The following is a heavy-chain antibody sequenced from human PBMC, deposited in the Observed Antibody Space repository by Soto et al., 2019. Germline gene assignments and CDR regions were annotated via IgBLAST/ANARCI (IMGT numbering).Heavy chain of an antibody. CDR2: IYPGDSDT. CDR1: GYSFTSYW. J-gene: IGHJ5*02. CDR3: ARVPRDSSGYYQLNWFDP. D-gene: IGHD3-22*01. Sequence: GESLKISCKGSGYSFTSYWIGWVRQMPGKGLEWMGIIYPGDSDTRYSPSFQGQVTISADKSISTAYLQWSRLKASDTAMYYCARVPRDSSGYYQLNWFDPWGQGTLVTVS. V-gene: IGHV5-51*01.